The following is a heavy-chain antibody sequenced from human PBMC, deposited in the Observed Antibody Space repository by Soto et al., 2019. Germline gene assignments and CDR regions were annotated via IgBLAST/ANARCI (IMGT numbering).Heavy chain of an antibody. J-gene: IGHJ6*02. Sequence: SETLSLTCTVSGGSISSGDYYWSWIRQPPGKGLEWIGYIYYSGSTYYNPSLKSRVTISVDTSKNQFSLKLSSVTAADTAVYYCAGLGYCTGGSCYPYYYYGMDVWGQGTTVTVSS. CDR3: AGLGYCTGGSCYPYYYYGMDV. D-gene: IGHD2-15*01. V-gene: IGHV4-30-4*01. CDR2: IYYSGST. CDR1: GGSISSGDYY.